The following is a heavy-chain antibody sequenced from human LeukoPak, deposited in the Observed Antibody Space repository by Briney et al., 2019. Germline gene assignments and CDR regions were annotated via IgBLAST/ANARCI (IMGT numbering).Heavy chain of an antibody. V-gene: IGHV4-34*01. Sequence: KPSETLSLTCAVYGGSFSGYYWSWIRQPPGKGLEWVGYIHSGGSTASNPSLRSQITFSIDTSKNQVSLRLTSVTATDTAVYYCARRRGNFGEGEFDYWGQGIPVTVST. CDR1: GGSFSGYY. J-gene: IGHJ4*02. CDR2: IHSGGST. CDR3: ARRRGNFGEGEFDY. D-gene: IGHD4-17*01.